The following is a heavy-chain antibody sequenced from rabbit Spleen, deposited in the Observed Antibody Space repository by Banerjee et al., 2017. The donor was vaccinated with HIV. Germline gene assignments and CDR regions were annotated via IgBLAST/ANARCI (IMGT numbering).Heavy chain of an antibody. J-gene: IGHJ4*01. CDR2: IDPVFGIA. Sequence: QSLEESGGGLVQPGGSLTLSCKASGFAFTTCYMSWVRQAPGKGLEWIGSIDPVFGIANYASWVNGRFTISRDNAQNTVDLQINSLTAADTATYFCARDYNSGWDLWGPGTLVTVS. CDR3: ARDYNSGWDL. D-gene: IGHD4-1*01. V-gene: IGHV1S7*01. CDR1: GFAFTTCY.